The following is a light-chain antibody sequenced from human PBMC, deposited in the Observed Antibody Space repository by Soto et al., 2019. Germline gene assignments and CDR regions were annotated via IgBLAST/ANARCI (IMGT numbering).Light chain of an antibody. J-gene: IGKJ4*01. Sequence: AIQITQSPSSLSASVGDSVTITCRASQDIRNDLGWFQQKPGKAPNLLIYGASSVHRGVPSRFSGSGSGSDLTLTISSLQSEDFATYYCLQTYNCPLPFGGGTKVDI. V-gene: IGKV1-6*01. CDR2: GAS. CDR1: QDIRND. CDR3: LQTYNCPLP.